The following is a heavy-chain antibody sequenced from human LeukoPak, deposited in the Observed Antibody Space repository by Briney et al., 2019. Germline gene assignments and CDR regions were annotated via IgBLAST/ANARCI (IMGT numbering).Heavy chain of an antibody. CDR1: GESLSGHY. CDR2: VNHGGST. CDR3: YSTNLAGDEVRSY. Sequence: PSETLSLTCTVHGESLSGHYWSWIRQSPVKGLEWIGEVNHGGSTNYNPSLRSRVTMSVDTSKNRFSLKLSSVTAADTAMYYCYSTNLAGDEVRSYWGQGTLVTVSS. J-gene: IGHJ4*02. D-gene: IGHD6-13*01. V-gene: IGHV4-34*01.